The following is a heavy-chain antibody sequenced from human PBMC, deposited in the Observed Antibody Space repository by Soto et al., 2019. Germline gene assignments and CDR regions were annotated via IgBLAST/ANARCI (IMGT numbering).Heavy chain of an antibody. Sequence: QVQLQQWGAGLLKPSETLSLTCAVYGGSFSGYYWSWIRQPPGKGLEWIGEINHSGSTNYNPSLQSRVTISVDTSKNQFSLKLSSVTAADTAVYYCARGGRAAAARFDPWGQGTLVTVSS. V-gene: IGHV4-34*01. CDR2: INHSGST. D-gene: IGHD6-13*01. J-gene: IGHJ5*02. CDR1: GGSFSGYY. CDR3: ARGGRAAAARFDP.